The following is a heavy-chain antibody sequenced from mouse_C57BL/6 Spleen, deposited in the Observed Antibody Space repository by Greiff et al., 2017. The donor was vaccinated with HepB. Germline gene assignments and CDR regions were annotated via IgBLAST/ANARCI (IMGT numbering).Heavy chain of an antibody. CDR3: ARYRNYPYYFDY. J-gene: IGHJ2*01. V-gene: IGHV1-82*01. CDR1: GYAFSSSW. CDR2: IYPGDGDT. Sequence: QVQLKESGPELVKPGASVKISCKASGYAFSSSWMNWVKQRPGKGLEWIGRIYPGDGDTNYNGKFKGKATLTADKSSSTAYMQLSSLTSEDSAVYFCARYRNYPYYFDYWGQGTTLTVSS. D-gene: IGHD2-1*01.